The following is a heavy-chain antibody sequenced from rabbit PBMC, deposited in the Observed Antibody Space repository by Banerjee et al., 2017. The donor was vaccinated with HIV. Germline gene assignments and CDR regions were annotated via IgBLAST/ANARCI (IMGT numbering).Heavy chain of an antibody. J-gene: IGHJ4*01. V-gene: IGHV1S45*01. D-gene: IGHD1-1*01. CDR1: GFSFSNKYV. Sequence: QEQLEESGGGLVQPEGSLTLTCTASGFSFSNKYVMCWVRQAPGKGLEWIACINTSSGNPLYAACAKDCLTISKTSWTTVTLQMTSLTAADTATYFCARGDTGSRHYPFNGGGSGALVTVS. CDR3: ARGDTGSRHYPFNG. CDR2: INTSSGNP.